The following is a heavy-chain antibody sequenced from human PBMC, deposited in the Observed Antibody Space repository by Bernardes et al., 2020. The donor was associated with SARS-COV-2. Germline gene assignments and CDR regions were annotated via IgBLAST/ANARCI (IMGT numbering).Heavy chain of an antibody. D-gene: IGHD3-3*01. V-gene: IGHV3-9*01. CDR1: GFSFDDHA. Sequence: LSLSCAASGFSFDDHAMYWVRQTPGKGLEWISGITWNSGRLDYADSVKGRFTISRDSAKNFLFLEMNNVRPEDTALYYCAKSVEETCYFCGMDVWGQGTTVTVS. CDR2: ITWNSGRL. CDR3: AKSVEETCYFCGMDV. J-gene: IGHJ6*02.